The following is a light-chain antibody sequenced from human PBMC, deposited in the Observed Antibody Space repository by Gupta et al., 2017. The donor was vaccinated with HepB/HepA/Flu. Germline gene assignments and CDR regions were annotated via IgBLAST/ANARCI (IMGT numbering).Light chain of an antibody. CDR3: MEALQTPLT. CDR2: LAS. Sequence: EIVMSQSPLSLPVTPGEQASISCRSSQSLLHSNGYNYLDWYLQKPGQSPQLLIHLASNRASGVPDRFSGSGSGTDFTLKIIRVEAEDVGVYYCMEALQTPLTFGGGTKVEIK. J-gene: IGKJ4*01. V-gene: IGKV2-28*01. CDR1: QSLLHSNGYNY.